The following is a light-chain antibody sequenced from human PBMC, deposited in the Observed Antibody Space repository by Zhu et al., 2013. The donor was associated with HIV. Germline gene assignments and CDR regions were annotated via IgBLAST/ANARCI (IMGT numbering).Light chain of an antibody. CDR1: QSVSSSY. Sequence: EIVLTQSPGTLSLSPGERATLSCTASQSVSSSYLTWYQQRPGQAPRLLIFGASSRASGIPDRFSGSGSGTDFTLTISRLEPEDFAVYYCQHYHSPFALGPGTRVEIK. J-gene: IGKJ3*01. CDR3: QHYHSPFA. CDR2: GAS. V-gene: IGKV3-20*01.